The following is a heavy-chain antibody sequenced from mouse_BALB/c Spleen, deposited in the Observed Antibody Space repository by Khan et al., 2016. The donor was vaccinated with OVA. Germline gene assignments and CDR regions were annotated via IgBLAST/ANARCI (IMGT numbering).Heavy chain of an antibody. V-gene: IGHV1-4*01. D-gene: IGHD2-14*01. Sequence: QMQLEESGAELARPGASVKMSCKASGYTFTSYTIHWIKKRPGQGLEWIGYINPSNGYTNYNQKFKDKATLTTDKSYTTAYLQLSSLTSGDSAVYYCVRDWACQRNDGWFAYGGQGTLVTVSA. J-gene: IGHJ3*01. CDR2: INPSNGYT. CDR1: GYTFTSYT. CDR3: VRDWACQRNDGWFAY.